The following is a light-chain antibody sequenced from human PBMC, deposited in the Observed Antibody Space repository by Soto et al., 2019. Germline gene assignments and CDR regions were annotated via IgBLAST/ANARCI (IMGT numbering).Light chain of an antibody. CDR2: EVS. CDR1: SSDVGSYNR. V-gene: IGLV2-18*01. Sequence: QSVLTRPPSVSGSPGQSVTISCTGTSSDVGSYNRVSWYQQPPGTAPKVMIYEVSNRPSGVPDRFSGSKSGNTASLTISGLQAEDEADYYCSLYTSSSTYVFGTGTKVTVL. CDR3: SLYTSSSTYV. J-gene: IGLJ1*01.